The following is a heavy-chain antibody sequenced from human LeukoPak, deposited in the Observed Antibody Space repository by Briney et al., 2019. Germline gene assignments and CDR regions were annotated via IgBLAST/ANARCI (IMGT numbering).Heavy chain of an antibody. CDR2: IIPIFGTA. CDR1: GGTFSSYA. J-gene: IGHJ4*02. Sequence: SVKVSCKASGGTFSSYAISWVRQAPGQGLEWMGGIIPIFGTANYAQKFQGGVTITTDESTSTAYMELSSLRSEDTAVYYCATNSQGLYYYDSSGLFDYWGQGTLVTVSS. V-gene: IGHV1-69*05. D-gene: IGHD3-22*01. CDR3: ATNSQGLYYYDSSGLFDY.